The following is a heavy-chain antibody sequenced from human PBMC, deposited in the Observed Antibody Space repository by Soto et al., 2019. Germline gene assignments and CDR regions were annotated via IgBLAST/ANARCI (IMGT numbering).Heavy chain of an antibody. D-gene: IGHD2-2*01. Sequence: PGGSLRLSCAASGFTFSSYAMSWVRQAPGKGLEWVSAISGSGGSTYYADSVKGRFTISRDNSKDTLYLQMNSLRAEDTFVYYCAKALSVVVPAAITAFDIWGQGTMVTVSS. CDR1: GFTFSSYA. CDR2: ISGSGGST. CDR3: AKALSVVVPAAITAFDI. V-gene: IGHV3-23*01. J-gene: IGHJ3*02.